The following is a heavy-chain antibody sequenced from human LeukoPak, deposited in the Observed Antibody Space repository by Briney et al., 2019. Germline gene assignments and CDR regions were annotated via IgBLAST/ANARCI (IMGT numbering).Heavy chain of an antibody. CDR3: VKSAKGYYDSTAYYEG. V-gene: IGHV3-30*02. D-gene: IGHD3-22*01. CDR2: IRYDGNNK. CDR1: GFTFSNYG. J-gene: IGHJ4*02. Sequence: GGSLRLSCGASGFTFSNYGMLWVRQAPGKGLEWVAFIRYDGNNKLYADSVKGRFTISRDNSRNTLYLQMNSLRAEDTAVYYCVKSAKGYYDSTAYYEGWGQGTLVTVSS.